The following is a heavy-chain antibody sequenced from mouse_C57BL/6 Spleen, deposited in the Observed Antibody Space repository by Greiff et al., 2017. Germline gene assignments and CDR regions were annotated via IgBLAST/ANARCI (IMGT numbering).Heavy chain of an antibody. CDR3: AGHEEEGYYCGSNSHDYEG. D-gene: IGHD1-1*01. CDR2: FYPGSGSI. J-gene: IGHJ2*01. V-gene: IGHV1-62-2*01. Sequence: VQLQQSGAELVKPGASVKLSCKASGYTFTEYTIHWVKQRSGQGLEWIGWFYPGSGSIKYNEKFKDKATLTADKSSSTVYMELSRLTSEDSAVYFCAGHEEEGYYCGSNSHDYEGWGQGTTLTVSS. CDR1: GYTFTEYT.